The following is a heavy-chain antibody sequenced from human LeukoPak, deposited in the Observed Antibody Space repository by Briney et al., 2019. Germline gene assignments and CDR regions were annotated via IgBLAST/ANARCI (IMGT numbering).Heavy chain of an antibody. J-gene: IGHJ4*02. V-gene: IGHV4-59*01. Sequence: SETLSLTCTVSGGSISSYYWSWIRQPPGKGLEWIGYIYYSGSTNYNPSLKSRVTISVDTSKSQFSLKLSSVTAADTALYYCVRLGSTSPGNWYKLFDQWGQGTLVTVSS. CDR1: GGSISSYY. CDR2: IYYSGST. D-gene: IGHD2-2*01. CDR3: VRLGSTSPGNWYKLFDQ.